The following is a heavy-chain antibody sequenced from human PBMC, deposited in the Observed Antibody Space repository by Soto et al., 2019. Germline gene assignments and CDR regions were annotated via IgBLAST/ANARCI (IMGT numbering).Heavy chain of an antibody. CDR3: ARGHSTSGYDS. CDR2: IHHSGST. Sequence: PSETLSLTCSVYGASFSGYYWSWIRQSPGKGLEWIGEIHHSGSTHYNPSLKSRLTFSIDESQSQFYMMLTSVTAADTAIYFCARGHSTSGYDSWGQGFLVTVSS. CDR1: GASFSGYY. J-gene: IGHJ4*02. D-gene: IGHD6-6*01. V-gene: IGHV4-34*01.